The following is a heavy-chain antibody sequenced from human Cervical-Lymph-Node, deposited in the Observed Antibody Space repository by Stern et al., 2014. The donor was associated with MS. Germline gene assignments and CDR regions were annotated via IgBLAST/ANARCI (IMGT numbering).Heavy chain of an antibody. Sequence: VQLVESGGGVVQPGKSLRLSCAASGFTFSSYGMHRVRQAPGKGLEWVAVIWYDGSNKYYADSVKGRFTISRDNSKNTLYLQMNSLRAEDTAVYYCARDGGSDYYYGMDVWGQGTTVTVSS. D-gene: IGHD3-10*01. CDR2: IWYDGSNK. CDR1: GFTFSSYG. J-gene: IGHJ6*02. CDR3: ARDGGSDYYYGMDV. V-gene: IGHV3-33*01.